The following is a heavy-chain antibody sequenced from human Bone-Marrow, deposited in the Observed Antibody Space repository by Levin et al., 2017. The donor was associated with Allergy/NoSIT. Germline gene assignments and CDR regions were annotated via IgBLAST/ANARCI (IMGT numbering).Heavy chain of an antibody. CDR1: GFSVNTRGVA. D-gene: IGHD3-10*01. V-gene: IGHV2-5*01. Sequence: SGPTLVKPTQTLTLTCSLSGFSVNTRGVAVGWIRQAPGKALEWLALIYWNDEKRYRPSLKSRLTLTKDSFTNQVVLSMTNMDPVDTGTYYCAHSPWFGEVLDNYFDYWGRGILVTVSS. J-gene: IGHJ4*01. CDR2: IYWNDEK. CDR3: AHSPWFGEVLDNYFDY.